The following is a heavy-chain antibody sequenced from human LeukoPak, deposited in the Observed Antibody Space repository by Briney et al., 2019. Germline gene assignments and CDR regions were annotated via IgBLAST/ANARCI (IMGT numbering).Heavy chain of an antibody. V-gene: IGHV3-30*01. CDR2: ISYDGSNK. CDR3: ARAPFGEMATVDDY. CDR1: GFTFSSYA. D-gene: IGHD5-24*01. J-gene: IGHJ4*02. Sequence: GGSLRLSCAASGFTFSSYAMHWVRQAPGKGLEWVAVISYDGSNKYYADSVKGRFTISRDNSKNTLYLQMNSLRAEDTAVYYCARAPFGEMATVDDYWGQGTLVTVSS.